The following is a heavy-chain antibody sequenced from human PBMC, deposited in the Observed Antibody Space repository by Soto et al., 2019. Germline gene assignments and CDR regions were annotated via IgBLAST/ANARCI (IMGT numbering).Heavy chain of an antibody. CDR1: GYTFTSYY. D-gene: IGHD2-2*01. V-gene: IGHV1-46*01. J-gene: IGHJ4*02. CDR3: VDVGAVGRALVPDANPDF. CDR2: INPSGGST. Sequence: ASVKVSCKASGYTFTSYYMHWVRQAPGQGLEWMGIINPSGGSTSYAQKFQGRVTITRDTSTSTVYMELSSLRAEDSAIYYCVDVGAVGRALVPDANPDFWGQGTVVTVSS.